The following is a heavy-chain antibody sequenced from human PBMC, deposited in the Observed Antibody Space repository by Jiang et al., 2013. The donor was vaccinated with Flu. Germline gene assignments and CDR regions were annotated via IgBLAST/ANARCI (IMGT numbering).Heavy chain of an antibody. CDR2: MNPSDGTT. D-gene: IGHD5-12*01. V-gene: IGHV1-46*02. J-gene: IGHJ3*02. Sequence: SGAEVKKPGASVKISCQASGYTFKNYYIHWMRQVPGQGPEWMAEMNPSDGTTAYAQNFQGRVALTGDMTRRTIYMDLNNLRSDDTAVYYCARGDFYDGSGYVKKSGFGIWGQGTALTVTS. CDR1: GYTFKNYY. CDR3: ARGDFYDGSGYVKKSGFGI.